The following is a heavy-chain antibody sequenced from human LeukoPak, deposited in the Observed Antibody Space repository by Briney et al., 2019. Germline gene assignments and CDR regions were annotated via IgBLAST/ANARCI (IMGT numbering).Heavy chain of an antibody. Sequence: GGSLRLSCAPSGFTFSIYGMHWVRQAPGKGLEWVAFIRYGGSNEYYADSVKGRFTISRDNSKNTLYLQVNSLRAEDSAVYYCARDLTYSAWYYFDYWGQGTLVTVSS. CDR2: IRYGGSNE. CDR3: ARDLTYSAWYYFDY. CDR1: GFTFSIYG. V-gene: IGHV3-30*02. D-gene: IGHD6-19*01. J-gene: IGHJ4*02.